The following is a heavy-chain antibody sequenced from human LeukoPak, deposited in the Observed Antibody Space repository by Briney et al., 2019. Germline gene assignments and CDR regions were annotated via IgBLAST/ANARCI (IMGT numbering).Heavy chain of an antibody. V-gene: IGHV6-1*01. CDR2: TYYRSTWYN. CDR3: ARRLTQYDCFDP. CDR1: GDSVSTNSAA. J-gene: IGHJ5*02. Sequence: SQTLSLTCVISGDSVSTNSAAWNWIRQSPSRGLEWLGRTYYRSTWYNDYAVSVRGRITVNPDTSKNQFSLHLNSVTPEDTAVYYCARRLTQYDCFDPWGQGILVTVSS. D-gene: IGHD2-2*01.